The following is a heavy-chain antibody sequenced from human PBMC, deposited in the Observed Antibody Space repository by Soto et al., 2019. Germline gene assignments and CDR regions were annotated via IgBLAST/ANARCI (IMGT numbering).Heavy chain of an antibody. CDR3: ARSLGWRDAFDI. Sequence: GGSLRLSCAASGFTFSSYSMNWVRQAPGKGLEWVASITNNGSDEYYVDSVKGRFTISRDNAKNSLYLQMNSLRVEDTAIYYCARSLGWRDAFDIWGQGTMVTVSS. J-gene: IGHJ3*02. CDR1: GFTFSSYS. D-gene: IGHD6-19*01. CDR2: ITNNGSDE. V-gene: IGHV3-21*01.